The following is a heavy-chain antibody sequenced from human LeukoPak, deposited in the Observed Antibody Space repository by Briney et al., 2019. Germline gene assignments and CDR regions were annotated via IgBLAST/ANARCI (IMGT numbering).Heavy chain of an antibody. CDR1: GFTLDDYA. D-gene: IGHD3-22*01. CDR2: IRWNSGSI. Sequence: GGSLSLSCAASGFTLDDYAMHWVRHAPGKGLEWVSGIRWNSGSIGYADSVKGRFTTPRDNSKNSLYLQMNSLRAEDTALYYCAKDKGSDSSGYYSEYYFDYWGQGTLVTVSS. V-gene: IGHV3-9*01. CDR3: AKDKGSDSSGYYSEYYFDY. J-gene: IGHJ4*02.